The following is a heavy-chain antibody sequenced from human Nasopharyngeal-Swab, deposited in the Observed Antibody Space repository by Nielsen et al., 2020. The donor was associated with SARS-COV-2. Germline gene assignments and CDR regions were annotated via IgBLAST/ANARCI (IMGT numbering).Heavy chain of an antibody. V-gene: IGHV1-69*04. J-gene: IGHJ6*02. CDR2: IIPILGIA. CDR1: GGTFSSCA. D-gene: IGHD3-3*01. Sequence: SVKVSCKASGGTFSSCAISWVRQAPGQGLEWMGRIIPILGIANYAQKFQGRVTITADKSTSTAYMELSSLRSEDTAVYYCARGSEDDFWSGPKLDYYGMDVWGQGTMVTVSS. CDR3: ARGSEDDFWSGPKLDYYGMDV.